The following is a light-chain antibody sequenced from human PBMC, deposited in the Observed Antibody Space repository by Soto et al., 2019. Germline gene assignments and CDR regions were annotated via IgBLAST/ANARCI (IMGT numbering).Light chain of an antibody. V-gene: IGKV1-33*01. CDR3: QQYYFPPIT. CDR2: DAS. Sequence: DIQITKSPSSLSGSVGDRVIITCQASQDVKRYLNWYQHKPGKAPKLLIYDASNLETGVPSGFSGSGSGTHFTLTISSLQPEDFATYFCQQYYFPPITFGQGTRLEI. J-gene: IGKJ5*01. CDR1: QDVKRY.